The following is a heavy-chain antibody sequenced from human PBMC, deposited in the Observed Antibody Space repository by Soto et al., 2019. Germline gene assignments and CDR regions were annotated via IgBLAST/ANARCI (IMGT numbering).Heavy chain of an antibody. D-gene: IGHD2-2*01. J-gene: IGHJ6*02. V-gene: IGHV1-69*12. CDR1: GGTFSTCS. CDR2: IIPMFGTA. CDR3: ARRYCISTRCHYYGMDV. Sequence: QVQLVQSGAEVKKPGSSVKVSCKASGGTFSTCSISWVRQAPGQGLEWMGGIIPMFGTANYAQKFQGRVTITADESTSTAYMELSSLISEDTAVYYCARRYCISTRCHYYGMDVWGHGTTVTVSS.